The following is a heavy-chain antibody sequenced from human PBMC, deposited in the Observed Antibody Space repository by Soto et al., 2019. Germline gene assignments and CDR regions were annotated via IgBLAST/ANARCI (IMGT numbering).Heavy chain of an antibody. CDR3: ARKEGPCYVGSCSGAY. D-gene: IGHD2-15*01. CDR2: ISSDGSVK. CDR1: GFTFNTYA. J-gene: IGHJ4*02. Sequence: QVQLVESGGGVVQPGTSLRLSCAASGFTFNTYAMHWVRQAPGKGLEWVAVISSDGSVKFYADSVKGRFTISRDNSKNTLYLQTTSLRTQDTAVYYCARKEGPCYVGSCSGAYWGQGTLVTVS. V-gene: IGHV3-30*03.